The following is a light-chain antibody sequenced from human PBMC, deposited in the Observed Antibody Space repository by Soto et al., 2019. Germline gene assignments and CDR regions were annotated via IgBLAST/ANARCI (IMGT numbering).Light chain of an antibody. V-gene: IGKV1-17*01. Sequence: QMTQSPSSLSGSVGDRVTITCRASQGIRNDLGWYQQKPGKAPKRLIYAASSLQSGVPSRFSGSGSGTEFTLTISSLQPEDFAIYYCQQTYTTPEITFGQGTRLEIK. CDR3: QQTYTTPEIT. J-gene: IGKJ5*01. CDR1: QGIRND. CDR2: AAS.